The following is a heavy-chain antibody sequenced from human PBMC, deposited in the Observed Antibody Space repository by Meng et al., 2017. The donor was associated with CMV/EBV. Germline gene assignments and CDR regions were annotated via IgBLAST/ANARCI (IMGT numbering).Heavy chain of an antibody. Sequence: GESLKISCAASGFTFSSYWMSWVRQAPGKGLEWVANIKQDGSEKYYVDSVKGRFTISRDNAKNSLYLQMNSLRAEDTAVYYCARGPISPRYCSSTSCRYWFDPWGQGTLVTVSS. D-gene: IGHD2-2*01. J-gene: IGHJ5*02. V-gene: IGHV3-7*01. CDR3: ARGPISPRYCSSTSCRYWFDP. CDR2: IKQDGSEK. CDR1: GFTFSSYW.